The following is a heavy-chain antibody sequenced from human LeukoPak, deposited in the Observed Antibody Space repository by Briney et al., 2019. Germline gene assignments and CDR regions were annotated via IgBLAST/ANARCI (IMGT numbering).Heavy chain of an antibody. CDR3: AKVGGDYVVEYYFDY. J-gene: IGHJ4*02. CDR1: GFTLSSYA. Sequence: GGSLRLSCAASGFTLSSYAMSWVRQAPGRGREWVSAISGSGGSTHYADSVKGRFTISRDNSKNTLYLQMNSLRAEDTAVYYCAKVGGDYVVEYYFDYWGQGTLVTVSS. D-gene: IGHD4-17*01. V-gene: IGHV3-23*01. CDR2: ISGSGGST.